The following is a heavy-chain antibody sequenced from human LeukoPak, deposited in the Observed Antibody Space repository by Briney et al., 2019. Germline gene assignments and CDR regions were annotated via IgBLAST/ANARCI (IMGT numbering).Heavy chain of an antibody. V-gene: IGHV1-2*02. J-gene: IGHJ1*01. CDR1: GYTFTDYY. Sequence: GASVKVSCRASGYTFTDYYLHWVRQAPGQGLEWLGWINPNSGDTNLAQKLQGRVTMTRDTSINTAYMELSGLRSDDTAVYYCAREDLYNYPLDFWGQGTLVTVSS. D-gene: IGHD5-24*01. CDR2: INPNSGDT. CDR3: AREDLYNYPLDF.